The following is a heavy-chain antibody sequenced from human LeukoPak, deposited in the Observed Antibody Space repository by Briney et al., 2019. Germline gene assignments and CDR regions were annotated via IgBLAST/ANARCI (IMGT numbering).Heavy chain of an antibody. J-gene: IGHJ4*02. CDR1: GFSFSSYA. CDR2: ISGTGTNT. V-gene: IGHV3-23*01. Sequence: GGSLRLSCAASGFSFSSYAMTWVRQSAGKGLEWITVISGTGTNTYYAGSVKGRFTTSRDNSKNTVYLQMNSLAAEDTAVYYCARSPPPREPSDYWGQGTLVTVSS. CDR3: ARSPPPREPSDY.